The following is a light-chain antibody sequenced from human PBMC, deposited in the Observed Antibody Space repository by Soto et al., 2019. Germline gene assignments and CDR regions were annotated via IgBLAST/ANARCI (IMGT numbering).Light chain of an antibody. Sequence: EILLTQSPGTLSLSPGDRATLSCRASQSVSISYLGWYQQKPGQAPRLLIYGASTRATGIPARFSGSGSGTEFTLTISSLQSEDFAVYYCQQYNNWPRTFGQGTKVDIK. V-gene: IGKV3-15*01. CDR3: QQYNNWPRT. CDR2: GAS. J-gene: IGKJ1*01. CDR1: QSVSISY.